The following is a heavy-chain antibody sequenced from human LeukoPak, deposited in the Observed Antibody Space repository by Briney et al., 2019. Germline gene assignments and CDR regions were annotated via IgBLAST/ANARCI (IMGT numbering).Heavy chain of an antibody. V-gene: IGHV1-24*01. CDR3: ATSAGATGAAFDI. J-gene: IGHJ3*02. CDR1: GYTLTELS. D-gene: IGHD1-26*01. Sequence: ASVKVSCKVSGYTLTELSMHWVRQAPRKGLEWMGGFDPEDGETIYAQKFQGRVTMTEDTSTDTAYMELSSLRSEDTAVYYCATSAGATGAAFDIWGQGTMVTVSS. CDR2: FDPEDGET.